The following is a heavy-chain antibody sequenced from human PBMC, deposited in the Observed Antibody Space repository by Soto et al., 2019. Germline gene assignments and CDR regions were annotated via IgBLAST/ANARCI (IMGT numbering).Heavy chain of an antibody. V-gene: IGHV4-30-2*01. CDR1: GGSISSGGYS. CDR3: ARVSGYSYANHFDY. Sequence: QLQLQESGSGLVKPSQTLSITCAVSGGSISSGGYSWSWIRQPPGKGLEWIGYIYHSGSTYYNPSLKSRVTISVDRSKNQFSLKLSSVTAADSAVYYCARVSGYSYANHFDYWGQATLLTVSS. J-gene: IGHJ4*02. D-gene: IGHD5-18*01. CDR2: IYHSGST.